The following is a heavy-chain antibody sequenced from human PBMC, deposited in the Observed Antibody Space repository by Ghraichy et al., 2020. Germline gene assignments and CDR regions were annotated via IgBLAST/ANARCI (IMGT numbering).Heavy chain of an antibody. CDR2: VYYIGTA. V-gene: IGHV4-61*01. CDR1: GDSVRSGYHY. CDR3: ARVPCCPSGFSDGSGYYWEMRWFDP. D-gene: IGHD3-22*01. J-gene: IGHJ5*02. Sequence: SETLSLICTVSGDSVRSGYHYWSWVRQAPGKGLEWIGTVYYIGTADYNPSLKSRVTMSVDTSNNQFSLRLTSVTPADTAIYYCARVPCCPSGFSDGSGYYWEMRWFDPWGRVTLVTVAS.